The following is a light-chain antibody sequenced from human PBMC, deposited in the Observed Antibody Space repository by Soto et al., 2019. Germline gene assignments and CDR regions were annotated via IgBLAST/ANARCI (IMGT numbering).Light chain of an antibody. J-gene: IGKJ5*01. V-gene: IGKV3-11*01. CDR2: AES. CDR3: QHRSSGPIA. Sequence: TQSPATLSVSPGDRATLSCRASQSIISNLSWYQQQPGQAPRLLIYAESTRATAVPDRFSGSGSGTDFTLTISSLEPEDFAVYYCQHRSSGPIAFGQGTRLEIK. CDR1: QSIISN.